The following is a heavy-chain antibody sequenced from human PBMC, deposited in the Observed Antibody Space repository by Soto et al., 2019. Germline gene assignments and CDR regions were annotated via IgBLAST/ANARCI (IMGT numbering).Heavy chain of an antibody. J-gene: IGHJ6*02. Sequence: QEQLVQSGAEVKKPGASVKVSCKASGYTFSGYYIHWLRQAPGQGLEWMGWINPNSGGTNYAQKYQGRVTVTRETYHSTAYVELSRLTSDDAAVYSCVRSLSEGYWTITGCYTRQLYGMDVWDQGTTVTVCS. D-gene: IGHD2-2*02. CDR2: INPNSGGT. CDR3: VRSLSEGYWTITGCYTRQLYGMDV. V-gene: IGHV1-2*02. CDR1: GYTFSGYY.